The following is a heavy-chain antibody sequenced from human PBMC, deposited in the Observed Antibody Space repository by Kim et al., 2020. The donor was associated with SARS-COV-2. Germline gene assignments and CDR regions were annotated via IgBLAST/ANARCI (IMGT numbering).Heavy chain of an antibody. V-gene: IGHV4-59*01. CDR3: ARCLGGAWAFDI. Sequence: NPSLNLRITIFLDTSKNQFSMKLTSVTAANASVYYCARCLGGAWAFDIWGQGTIVTVSS. J-gene: IGHJ3*02.